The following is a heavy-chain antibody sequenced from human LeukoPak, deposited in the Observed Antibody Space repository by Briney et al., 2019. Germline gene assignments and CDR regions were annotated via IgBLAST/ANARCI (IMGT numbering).Heavy chain of an antibody. CDR1: GGSFSGYY. CDR2: INHSGST. J-gene: IGHJ5*02. Sequence: PSETLSLTCAVHGGSFSGYYWSWIRQPPGKGLEWIGEINHSGSTNYNPSLKSRVTISVDTSKNQFSLKLSSVTAADTAVYYCARGRRLYCSSTSCYSAWFDPWGQGTLVTVSS. V-gene: IGHV4-34*01. D-gene: IGHD2-2*01. CDR3: ARGRRLYCSSTSCYSAWFDP.